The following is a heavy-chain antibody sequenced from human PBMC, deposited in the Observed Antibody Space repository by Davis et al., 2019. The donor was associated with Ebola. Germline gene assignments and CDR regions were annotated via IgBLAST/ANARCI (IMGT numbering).Heavy chain of an antibody. Sequence: MPSETLSLTCAVYGGSFSGYYWSWIRQPPGKGLEWIGEIYHSGSTNYNPSLKSRVTISVDKSKNQFSLKLSSVTAADTAVYYCARGGYCSSTSCYGYYYYGMDVWGQGTTVTVSS. J-gene: IGHJ6*02. D-gene: IGHD2-2*01. CDR2: IYHSGST. CDR3: ARGGYCSSTSCYGYYYYGMDV. CDR1: GGSFSGYY. V-gene: IGHV4-34*01.